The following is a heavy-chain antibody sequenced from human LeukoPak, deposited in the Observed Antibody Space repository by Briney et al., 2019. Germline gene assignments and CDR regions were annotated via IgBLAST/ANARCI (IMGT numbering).Heavy chain of an antibody. CDR2: ISSSSSYI. J-gene: IGHJ4*02. D-gene: IGHD1-26*01. V-gene: IGHV3-21*01. CDR3: ARDRFESGSYNFDY. Sequence: NPGGSLRLSCAASGFTFSSYSMNWVRQAPGKGLEWVSSISSSSSYIYYADSVKGRFTISRDNAKNSLYLQMNSLRAEDTAVYYCARDRFESGSYNFDYWGQGTLVTVSS. CDR1: GFTFSSYS.